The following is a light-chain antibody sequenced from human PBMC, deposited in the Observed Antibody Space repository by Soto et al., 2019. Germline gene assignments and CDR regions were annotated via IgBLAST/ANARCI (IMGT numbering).Light chain of an antibody. Sequence: QSALTQPASVSGSPGQSITISCTGMSSDVGGYDYVSWYQQHPGKVPKLMIYEVFRRPSGISDRFSGSKSGNTASLTISGLQAEDEADYYCCSYTTTSTFVFGGGTKLTVL. CDR1: SSDVGGYDY. J-gene: IGLJ2*01. CDR3: CSYTTTSTFV. V-gene: IGLV2-14*03. CDR2: EVF.